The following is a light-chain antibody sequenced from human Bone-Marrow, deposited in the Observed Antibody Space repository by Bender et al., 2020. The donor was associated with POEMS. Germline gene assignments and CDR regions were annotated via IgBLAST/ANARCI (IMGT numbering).Light chain of an antibody. V-gene: IGLV2-14*01. CDR2: EVS. CDR3: SSYAGGFNWV. CDR1: SSDVGGYNF. Sequence: QSALTQPASVSGSPGQSITISCTGTSSDVGGYNFVSWYQHHPGKAPKLMIYEVSNRPSGISNRFSGSKSGNTASLTISGLLAEDEADYFCSSYAGGFNWVFGGGTKVTVL. J-gene: IGLJ3*02.